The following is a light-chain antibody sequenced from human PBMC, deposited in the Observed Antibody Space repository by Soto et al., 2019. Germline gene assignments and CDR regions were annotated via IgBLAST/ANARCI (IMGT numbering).Light chain of an antibody. CDR2: GAS. J-gene: IGKJ5*01. V-gene: IGKV3-15*01. CDR1: QSVSSD. Sequence: EIVMTQSPATLSVSPGERATLSCRASQSVSSDLAWYHQKPGQAPRLLIYGASTRATGIPARFSGSGSGTNFTLTIRRMEPEDVGMYYCQQYGSSPITFGQGTRLEIK. CDR3: QQYGSSPIT.